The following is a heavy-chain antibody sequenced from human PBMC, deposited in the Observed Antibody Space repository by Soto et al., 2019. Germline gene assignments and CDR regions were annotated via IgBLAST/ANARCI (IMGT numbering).Heavy chain of an antibody. CDR3: ARWGTTGGLDV. CDR2: TSYDGSNK. CDR1: GFTFRSYV. V-gene: IGHV3-33*05. Sequence: QVQLVESGGGVVKPGTSLRLSCVGSGFTFRSYVIHWFRQAPGKGLEWVALTSYDGSNKFYGDSVKGRFTISRQNSRNTVDLQMDSLTFADTARYYCARWGTTGGLDVWGQGTLVSVSS. D-gene: IGHD4-17*01. J-gene: IGHJ4*02.